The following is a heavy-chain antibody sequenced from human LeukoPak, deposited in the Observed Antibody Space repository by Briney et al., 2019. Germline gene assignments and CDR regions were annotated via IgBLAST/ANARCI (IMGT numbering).Heavy chain of an antibody. CDR2: INHSGST. D-gene: IGHD6-13*01. V-gene: IGHV4-34*01. Sequence: KPSETLSLTCAVYGGSFSGYYWSWIRQPPGKGLEWIGEINHSGSTNYNPSLKSRVTISVDTSKNQFSLKLSSVTAADTAMYYCARGGYSSSYSWFDPWGQGTLVTVSS. J-gene: IGHJ5*02. CDR3: ARGGYSSSYSWFDP. CDR1: GGSFSGYY.